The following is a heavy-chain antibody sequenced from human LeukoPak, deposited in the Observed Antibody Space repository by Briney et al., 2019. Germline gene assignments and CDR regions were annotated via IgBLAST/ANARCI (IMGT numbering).Heavy chain of an antibody. J-gene: IGHJ4*02. V-gene: IGHV4-59*12. CDR3: ARESKYSSSSRKIRDY. Sequence: PSETLSLTCTVSGGSISSYYWSWIRQPPGKGLGWIGYIYYSGSTNYNPSLKSRVTISVDTSKNQFSLKLSSVTAADTAVYYCARESKYSSSSRKIRDYWGQGTLVTVSS. CDR2: IYYSGST. D-gene: IGHD6-6*01. CDR1: GGSISSYY.